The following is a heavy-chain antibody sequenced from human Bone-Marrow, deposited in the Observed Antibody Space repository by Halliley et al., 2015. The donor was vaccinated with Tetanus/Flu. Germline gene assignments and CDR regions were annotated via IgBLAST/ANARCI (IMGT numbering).Heavy chain of an antibody. V-gene: IGHV3-23*05. J-gene: IGHJ4*02. CDR2: TGTGT. D-gene: IGHD3-10*01. CDR3: ARLPRRFGELSDY. Sequence: TGTGTFFAGSVRGRFTVSGDNSKDTLYLQMNSLTAEDTALYFCARLPRRFGELSDYWGQGTLVTVSS.